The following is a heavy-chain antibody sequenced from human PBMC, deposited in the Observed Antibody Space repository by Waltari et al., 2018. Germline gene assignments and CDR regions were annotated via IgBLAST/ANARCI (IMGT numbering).Heavy chain of an antibody. Sequence: EVQLVESGGGLVKPGGSLRLSCAASGFTFSRYSMNWVRQAPGKGLEWVSCISSSSYIYYADSVKGRFTISRDNAKNSLYLEMNSLRAEDTAVYYCARGVGGSAGWYYYGMDVWGQGTTVTVSS. CDR2: ISSSSYI. CDR1: GFTFSRYS. J-gene: IGHJ6*02. V-gene: IGHV3-21*01. D-gene: IGHD1-26*01. CDR3: ARGVGGSAGWYYYGMDV.